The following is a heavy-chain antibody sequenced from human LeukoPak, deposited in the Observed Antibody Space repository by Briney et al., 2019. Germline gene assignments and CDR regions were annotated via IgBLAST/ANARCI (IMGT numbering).Heavy chain of an antibody. V-gene: IGHV3-7*03. CDR3: ARALSG. CDR2: IKQDGSEK. D-gene: IGHD3-3*01. CDR1: GFIFSHYW. J-gene: IGHJ4*02. Sequence: GGSLRLSCGTSGFIFSHYWMSWVRQAPGKGLEWVANIKQDGSEKYYVGSVKGRFSISRDNAKNSAYLQMNSLRAEDTAVYYCARALSGWGQGTLVTVSS.